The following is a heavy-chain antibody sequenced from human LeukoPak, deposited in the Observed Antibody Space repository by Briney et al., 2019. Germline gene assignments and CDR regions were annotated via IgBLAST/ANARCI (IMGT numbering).Heavy chain of an antibody. V-gene: IGHV4-38-2*01. Sequence: SETLSLTCAVSGYSINSDYYWGWIRQPPGKGPEWIGSIYHSGSTYYNPSLKSRVTISVDTSTYQFSLKLNSVTAADTAVYYCARQYQLLYPDYWGQGTLVTVSS. D-gene: IGHD2-2*02. CDR3: ARQYQLLYPDY. CDR1: GYSINSDYY. J-gene: IGHJ4*02. CDR2: IYHSGST.